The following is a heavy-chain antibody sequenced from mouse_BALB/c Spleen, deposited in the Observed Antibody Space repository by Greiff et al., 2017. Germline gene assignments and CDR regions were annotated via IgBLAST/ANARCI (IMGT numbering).Heavy chain of an antibody. D-gene: IGHD2-4*01. V-gene: IGHV5-6-5*01. Sequence: EVHLVESGGGLVKPGGSLKLSCAASGFTFSSYAMSWVRQTPEKRLEWVASISSGGSTYYPDSVKGRFTISRDNARNILYLQMSSLRSENTAMYYCAREGSTMITGFAYWGQGTLVTVSA. CDR2: ISSGGST. CDR3: AREGSTMITGFAY. J-gene: IGHJ3*01. CDR1: GFTFSSYA.